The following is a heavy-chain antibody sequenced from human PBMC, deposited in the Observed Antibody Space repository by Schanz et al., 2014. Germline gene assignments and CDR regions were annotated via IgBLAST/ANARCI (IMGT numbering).Heavy chain of an antibody. CDR1: GFIFSNSW. CDR3: AKDRQNRVNRVGYYYGMDV. CDR2: IKQDGSEK. V-gene: IGHV3-7*03. D-gene: IGHD3-16*01. Sequence: EVQLVESGGGLVQPGGSLRLSCAASGFIFSNSWMSWVRQAPGKGLEWVANIKQDGSEKYYVDSVKGRFTISRDNAKNSLYLQMNSLRAEDTALYYCAKDRQNRVNRVGYYYGMDVWGQGTTVTVSS. J-gene: IGHJ6*02.